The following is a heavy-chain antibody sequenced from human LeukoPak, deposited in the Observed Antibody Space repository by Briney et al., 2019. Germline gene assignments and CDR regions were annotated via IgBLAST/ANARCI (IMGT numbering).Heavy chain of an antibody. V-gene: IGHV3-21*01. CDR3: APGGPHGFDP. CDR1: GFTFSSYY. CDR2: ISGTSDYI. Sequence: PGGSLRLSCAASGFTFSSYYMNWVRQAPGKGLEWVSSISGTSDYIFYVDSVRGRFTISRDNAENSLYLQMNSLRAEDTAVYYCAPGGPHGFDPWGQGTLVTVSS. D-gene: IGHD3-10*01. J-gene: IGHJ5*02.